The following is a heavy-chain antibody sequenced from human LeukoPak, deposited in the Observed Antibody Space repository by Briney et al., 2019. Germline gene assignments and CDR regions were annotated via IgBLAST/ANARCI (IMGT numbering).Heavy chain of an antibody. Sequence: PGGSLRLSCAASGFTFDDYTMHWVRQAPGKGLEWVSLISWDGGSAYYADSVKGRFTISRDNSKNSLYLQMNSLRTEDTALYYCAKDTADTDDGLFFDYWGQGTLVTVSS. D-gene: IGHD5-18*01. J-gene: IGHJ4*02. CDR2: ISWDGGSA. CDR1: GFTFDDYT. CDR3: AKDTADTDDGLFFDY. V-gene: IGHV3-43*01.